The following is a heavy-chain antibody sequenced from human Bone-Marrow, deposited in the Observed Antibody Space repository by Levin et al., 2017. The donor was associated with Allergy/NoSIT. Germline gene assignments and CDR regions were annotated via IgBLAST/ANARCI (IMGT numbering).Heavy chain of an antibody. V-gene: IGHV4-38-2*02. CDR3: ARDQSGDSDIPFDI. Sequence: SETLSLNCSVSGFSISDGHYWGWVRQPPGKGLEWIASIYYTGSTYYNLSLKSRVAISIDTSKNHFSLSLSSVTAADTAVYYCARDQSGDSDIPFDIWGQGTMVTVSS. J-gene: IGHJ3*02. D-gene: IGHD4-17*01. CDR1: GFSISDGHY. CDR2: IYYTGST.